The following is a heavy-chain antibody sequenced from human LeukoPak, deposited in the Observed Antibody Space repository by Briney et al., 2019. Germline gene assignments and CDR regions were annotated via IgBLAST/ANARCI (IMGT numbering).Heavy chain of an antibody. CDR2: IYYSGST. D-gene: IGHD2-2*02. V-gene: IGHV4-61*01. Sequence: SETLSLTCTVSGGSVSSGSYYWSWIRQPPGKGLEWIGYIYYSGSTNYNPSLRSRATISVDTSKKQFSLKLSSVTAADTAVYYCARLRAAAIPIRKCYFDYWGQGTLVTVSS. CDR3: ARLRAAAIPIRKCYFDY. J-gene: IGHJ4*02. CDR1: GGSVSSGSYY.